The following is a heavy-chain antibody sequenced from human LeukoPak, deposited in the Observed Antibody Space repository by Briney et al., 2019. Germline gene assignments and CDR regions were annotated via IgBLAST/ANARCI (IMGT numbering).Heavy chain of an antibody. CDR3: AKDQRYSGYDAGDY. D-gene: IGHD5-12*01. J-gene: IGHJ4*02. CDR2: IWYDGSNK. V-gene: IGHV3-33*06. CDR1: GFTFSSYG. Sequence: GGSLRLSCAASGFTFSSYGMHWVCQAPGKGLEWVAVIWYDGSNKYYADSVKGRFTISRDNSKNTLYLQMNSLRAEDTAVYYCAKDQRYSGYDAGDYWGQGTLVTVSS.